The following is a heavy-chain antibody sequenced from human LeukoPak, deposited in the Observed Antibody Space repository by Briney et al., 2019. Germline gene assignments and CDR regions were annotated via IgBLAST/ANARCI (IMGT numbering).Heavy chain of an antibody. CDR1: GGSLSGYY. J-gene: IGHJ6*03. CDR3: ARVYDFWSGSHYMDV. CDR2: INHSGST. Sequence: SETLSLTCAVYGGSLSGYYWSWIRQPPGRGLEWIGEINHSGSTNYNPSLKSRVTISVDTSKNQFSLKLSSVTAADTAVYYCARVYDFWSGSHYMDVWGKGTTVTVSS. D-gene: IGHD3-3*01. V-gene: IGHV4-34*01.